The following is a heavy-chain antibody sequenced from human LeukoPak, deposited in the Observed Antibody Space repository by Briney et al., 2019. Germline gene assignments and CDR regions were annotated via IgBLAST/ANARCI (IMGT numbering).Heavy chain of an antibody. CDR2: ITSSSSYI. J-gene: IGHJ4*02. CDR1: GFTFSTYE. Sequence: GGSLRLSCVGSGFTFSTYEMNWVRQAPGKGLEWVLSITSSSSYIYYADSVKGRFTISRDNAKNSLFLQMNSLRAEDSAVYYCARDHKISYYDSSGYYDYWGQGTLVTVSS. CDR3: ARDHKISYYDSSGYYDY. V-gene: IGHV3-21*01. D-gene: IGHD3-22*01.